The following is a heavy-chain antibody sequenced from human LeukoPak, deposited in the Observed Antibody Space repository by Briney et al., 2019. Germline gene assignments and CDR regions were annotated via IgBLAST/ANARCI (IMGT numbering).Heavy chain of an antibody. D-gene: IGHD2-2*01. V-gene: IGHV3-30*02. J-gene: IGHJ6*03. CDR1: GFTFSRYG. CDR3: AKDPSSSYYYYYYMDV. CDR2: IRYDGSNK. Sequence: GGSLRLSCAASGFTFSRYGMHWVRQAPGKGLEWVAFIRYDGSNKYYADSVKGRFTISRDNSKNTLYLQMNSLRAEDTAVYYCAKDPSSSYYYYYYMDVWGKGTTVTISS.